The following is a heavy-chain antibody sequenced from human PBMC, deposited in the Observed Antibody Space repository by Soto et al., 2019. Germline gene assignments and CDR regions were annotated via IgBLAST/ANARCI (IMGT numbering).Heavy chain of an antibody. Sequence: GASVKVSCKASGYTFTSYYMHWVRQATGQGLEWMGWMNPNSGNTGYAQKFQGRVTMTRNTSISTAYMELSSLRSEDTAVYYCARGHLTGTTRYYYYGMDVWGQGTTVTVSS. CDR2: MNPNSGNT. J-gene: IGHJ6*02. D-gene: IGHD1-7*01. V-gene: IGHV1-8*02. CDR3: ARGHLTGTTRYYYYGMDV. CDR1: GYTFTSYY.